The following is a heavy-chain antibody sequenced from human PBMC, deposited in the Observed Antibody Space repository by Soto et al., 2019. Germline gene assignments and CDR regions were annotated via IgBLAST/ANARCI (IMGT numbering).Heavy chain of an antibody. CDR3: ARGRRIAARPHGYYYYGMDV. D-gene: IGHD6-6*01. CDR2: INHSGST. J-gene: IGHJ6*02. Sequence: SETLSLTCAVYGWSFSGYYWSWIRQPPGKGLEWIGEINHSGSTNYNPSLKSRVTISVDTSKNQFSLKLSSVTAADTAVYYCARGRRIAARPHGYYYYGMDVWGQGTTVTVSS. V-gene: IGHV4-34*01. CDR1: GWSFSGYY.